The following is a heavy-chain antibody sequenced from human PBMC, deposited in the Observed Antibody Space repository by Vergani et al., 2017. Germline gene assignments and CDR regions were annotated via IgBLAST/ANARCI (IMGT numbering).Heavy chain of an antibody. J-gene: IGHJ4*02. CDR2: ISWNSGSV. Sequence: EVQLVESGGGLVPPGRSLRLSCAASGFTFDDYAMHWVRQAPGKGLEWVSGISWNSGSVGYADSVKGRFTISRDNAKNSLYLQMNSLRAEDTALYYCAKDATYYYDSSGYFDYWGQGTLVTVSS. CDR1: GFTFDDYA. CDR3: AKDATYYYDSSGYFDY. V-gene: IGHV3-9*01. D-gene: IGHD3-22*01.